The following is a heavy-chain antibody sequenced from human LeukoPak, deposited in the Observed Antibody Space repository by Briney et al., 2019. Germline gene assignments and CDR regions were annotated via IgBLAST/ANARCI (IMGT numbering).Heavy chain of an antibody. V-gene: IGHV3-48*03. J-gene: IGHJ6*03. Sequence: GGSLRLSCAASGFTFSSYEMNWVRQAPGKGLEWVSYISSSGSTIYYADSVKGRFTISRDNSKNTLYLQMKSLRAEDTAVYYCAKGGGYEAQYYYYYLDVWGKGTTVTISS. D-gene: IGHD5-12*01. CDR3: AKGGGYEAQYYYYYLDV. CDR1: GFTFSSYE. CDR2: ISSSGSTI.